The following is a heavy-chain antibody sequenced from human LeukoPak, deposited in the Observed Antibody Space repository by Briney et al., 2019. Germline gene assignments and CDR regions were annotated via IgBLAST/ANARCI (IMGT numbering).Heavy chain of an antibody. CDR3: AKLVNRRMAAAGTVFDY. J-gene: IGHJ4*02. D-gene: IGHD6-13*01. Sequence: GGSLRLSCAASGFTFSSYGIHWVRQAPGKGLEWVAVISYDGSNKYYADSVKGRFTISRDNSKNTLYLQMNSLRAEDTAVYYCAKLVNRRMAAAGTVFDYWGQGTLVTVSS. CDR2: ISYDGSNK. CDR1: GFTFSSYG. V-gene: IGHV3-30*18.